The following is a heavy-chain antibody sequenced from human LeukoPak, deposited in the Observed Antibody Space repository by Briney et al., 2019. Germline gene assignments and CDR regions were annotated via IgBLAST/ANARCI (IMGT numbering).Heavy chain of an antibody. D-gene: IGHD3-16*01. CDR2: IYYSGST. V-gene: IGHV4-59*12. Sequence: SETLSLTCTVSGGSISSYYWSWIRQPPGKGLEWIGYIYYSGSTNYNPSLKSRVTISIDTSKNQFSLKLSSVTAADTAVYYCAREETSTVWDWGQGTLVTVSS. CDR3: AREETSTVWD. J-gene: IGHJ4*02. CDR1: GGSISSYY.